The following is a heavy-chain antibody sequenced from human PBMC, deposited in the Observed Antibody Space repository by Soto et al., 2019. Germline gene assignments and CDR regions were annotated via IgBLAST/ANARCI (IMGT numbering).Heavy chain of an antibody. Sequence: ASVKVSCKASGYAFTSYGISWVRQAPGQGLEWMGWISAYNGNTNYAQKLQGRVTMTTDTSTSTAYMELRSLRSDDTAVYYCARDGYYGGSRNWFDPWGQGTLVTVSS. CDR2: ISAYNGNT. CDR3: ARDGYYGGSRNWFDP. V-gene: IGHV1-18*01. D-gene: IGHD2-15*01. J-gene: IGHJ5*02. CDR1: GYAFTSYG.